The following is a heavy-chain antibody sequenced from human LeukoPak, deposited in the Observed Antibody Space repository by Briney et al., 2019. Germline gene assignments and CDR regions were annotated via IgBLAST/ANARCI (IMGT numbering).Heavy chain of an antibody. CDR1: GFTVSSSY. D-gene: IGHD2-2*01. CDR2: IYSGGST. J-gene: IGHJ3*02. Sequence: GGPLRLSCAASGFTVSSSYMSWVRQALGKGLEWVSVIYSGGSTDYADSVKGRFTISRDNSKNTLYLQMNSLRAEDTAVYYCARDVSLYCSSATCFHDAFDIWGQGTMVTVSS. CDR3: ARDVSLYCSSATCFHDAFDI. V-gene: IGHV3-66*02.